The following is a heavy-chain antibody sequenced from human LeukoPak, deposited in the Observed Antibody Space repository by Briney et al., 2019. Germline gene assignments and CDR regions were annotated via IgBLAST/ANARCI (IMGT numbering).Heavy chain of an antibody. CDR3: AKDGGIAVAGTIDY. Sequence: PGRSLRLSCAASGFTFSSYAMHWVRQAPGKGLEWVAVVSSDGSNKFYAVSVKGRFTISRDNSKNTLYLQMSSLRAEDTAVYFCAKDGGIAVAGTIDYWGQGTLVTVSS. D-gene: IGHD6-19*01. J-gene: IGHJ4*02. CDR2: VSSDGSNK. CDR1: GFTFSSYA. V-gene: IGHV3-30-3*01.